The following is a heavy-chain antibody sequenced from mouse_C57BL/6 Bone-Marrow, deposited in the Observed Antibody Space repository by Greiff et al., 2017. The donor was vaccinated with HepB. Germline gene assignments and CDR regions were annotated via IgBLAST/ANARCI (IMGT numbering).Heavy chain of an antibody. D-gene: IGHD2-3*01. J-gene: IGHJ4*01. CDR2: IRSKSNNYAT. Sequence: EVKLVESGGGLVQPKGSLKLSCAASGFSFNTYAMNWVRQAPGKGLEWVARIRSKSNNYATYYADSVKDRFTISRDDSESMLYLQMNNLKTEDTAMYYCVRQWLLRNYYAMDYWGQGTSVTVSS. CDR3: VRQWLLRNYYAMDY. CDR1: GFSFNTYA. V-gene: IGHV10-1*01.